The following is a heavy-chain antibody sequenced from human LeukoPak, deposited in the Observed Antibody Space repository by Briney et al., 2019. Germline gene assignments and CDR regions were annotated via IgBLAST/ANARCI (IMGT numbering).Heavy chain of an antibody. J-gene: IGHJ5*02. CDR1: GGTFSVYA. CDR2: IIPIFGTA. Sequence: SVKVSCKASGGTFSVYAISWVRQAPGQGLEWMGGIIPIFGTANYAQKFQGRVTITTDESTSTAYMELSSLRSEDTAVYYCAREVSGAAAWWFDPWGQGTLVTVSS. V-gene: IGHV1-69*05. D-gene: IGHD6-13*01. CDR3: AREVSGAAAWWFDP.